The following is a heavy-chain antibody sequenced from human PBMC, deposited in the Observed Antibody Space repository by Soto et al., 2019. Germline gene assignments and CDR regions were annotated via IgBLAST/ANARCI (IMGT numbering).Heavy chain of an antibody. D-gene: IGHD5-18*01. CDR1: GGSVSSGPYY. CDR2: IDYSGST. V-gene: IGHV4-61*01. Sequence: QVQLQESGPGLVKPSETLSLPCTVSGGSVSSGPYYWTWIRQPPGKGLEWIGNIDYSGSTNYSPPLKSRVTISIDTSKNQFSLKLNSVTAADTAVYYCAREGGYTYGQGAFDYWGQGMLVTVSS. CDR3: AREGGYTYGQGAFDY. J-gene: IGHJ4*02.